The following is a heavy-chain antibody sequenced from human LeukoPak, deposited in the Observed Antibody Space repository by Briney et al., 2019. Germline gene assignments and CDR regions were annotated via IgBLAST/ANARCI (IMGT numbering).Heavy chain of an antibody. CDR2: IYHSGST. CDR3: ASYSRDYYDSSGYGFDY. D-gene: IGHD3-22*01. J-gene: IGHJ4*02. V-gene: IGHV4-38-2*02. CDR1: GYSISSGYY. Sequence: SETLSLTCTVSGYSISSGYYWGWIRQPPVKGLKWIGSIYHSGSTYYNPSLKSRVTISVDTSKNQFSLKLSSVTAADTAVYYCASYSRDYYDSSGYGFDYWGQGTLVTVSS.